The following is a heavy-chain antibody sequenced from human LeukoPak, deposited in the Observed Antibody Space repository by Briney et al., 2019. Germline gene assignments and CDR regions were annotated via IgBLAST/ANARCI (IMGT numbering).Heavy chain of an antibody. Sequence: GASVKVSCKASGYTFTSYDINWVRQATGQGLEWMGGIIPIFGTANYAQKFQGRVTITADESTSTAYMELSSLRSEDTAVYYCASGSEAYCSSTSCYSWASDYWGQGTLVTVSS. CDR1: GYTFTSYD. D-gene: IGHD2-2*01. CDR3: ASGSEAYCSSTSCYSWASDY. J-gene: IGHJ4*02. V-gene: IGHV1-69*13. CDR2: IIPIFGTA.